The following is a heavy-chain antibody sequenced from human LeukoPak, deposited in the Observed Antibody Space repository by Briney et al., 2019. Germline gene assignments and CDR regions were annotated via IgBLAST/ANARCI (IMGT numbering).Heavy chain of an antibody. CDR3: ARGAEFYYFMDV. V-gene: IGHV1-18*01. Sequence: GASVKVSCKASGYTFTSYDINWVRQATGQGLEWMGWISAYNGNTNYAQKLQGRVTMTTDTSTSTAYMELSRLRSDDTAVFYCARGAEFYYFMDVWGKGTTVTTSS. CDR1: GYTFTSYD. CDR2: ISAYNGNT. D-gene: IGHD2/OR15-2a*01. J-gene: IGHJ6*03.